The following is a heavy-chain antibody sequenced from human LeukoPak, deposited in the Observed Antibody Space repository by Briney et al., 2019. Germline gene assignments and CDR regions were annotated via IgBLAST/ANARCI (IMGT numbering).Heavy chain of an antibody. D-gene: IGHD1-1*01. CDR1: AFTFTSYG. CDR2: IRYVGSKQ. J-gene: IGHJ4*02. Sequence: PGGSLGLTCAVSAFTFTSYGMHWGRQAPGKGLEWVAFIRYVGSKQYYIDSVKGRFTLSRDNSKNTLYLQMNNLRAEDTAVYYCAKDLWTKQNAPGYFDYWGQGTLVTVSS. V-gene: IGHV3-30*02. CDR3: AKDLWTKQNAPGYFDY.